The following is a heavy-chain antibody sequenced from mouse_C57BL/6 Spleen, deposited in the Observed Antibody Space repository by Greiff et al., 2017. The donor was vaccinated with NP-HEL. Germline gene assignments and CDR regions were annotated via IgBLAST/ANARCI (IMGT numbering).Heavy chain of an antibody. V-gene: IGHV1-59*01. Sequence: QVQLQQPGAELVRPGASVKLSCKASGYNFTSSWMHWVKQRPGQGLEWIGVIDPSDSYTKYNQKFKGKATLTVDTSSSTAYMQLSSLTSEDSAVYYCARSGSYRDYYAMDYWGQGTSVTVSS. D-gene: IGHD2-12*01. CDR1: GYNFTSSW. J-gene: IGHJ4*01. CDR3: ARSGSYRDYYAMDY. CDR2: IDPSDSYT.